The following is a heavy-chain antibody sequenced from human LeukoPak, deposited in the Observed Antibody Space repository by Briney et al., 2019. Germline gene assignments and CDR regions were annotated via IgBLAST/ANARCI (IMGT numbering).Heavy chain of an antibody. CDR2: IYYSGST. CDR1: GGSISSYY. D-gene: IGHD3/OR15-3a*01. J-gene: IGHJ4*02. V-gene: IGHV4-59*01. CDR3: ARRRTGDYFDY. Sequence: PSETLSLTCTVSGGSISSYYWSWIRQPPGKGLEWIGYIYYSGSTNYNPSLKSRVTISVDTSKNQFSLKLSSVTAADTAVYYCARRRTGDYFDYWGQGTLVTVSS.